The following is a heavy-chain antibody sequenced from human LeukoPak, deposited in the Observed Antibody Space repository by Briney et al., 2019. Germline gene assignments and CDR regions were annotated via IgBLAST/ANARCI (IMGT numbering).Heavy chain of an antibody. CDR2: TYSVGST. J-gene: IGHJ4*02. CDR1: GFSVSTSY. CDR3: ARDHPDTSTWYRNYFDY. Sequence: GVSLRLSCAVSGFSVSTSYMSWVRQAPGKGREWVSVTYSVGSTYYADSVKGRFTMSRDNSNNTLYLQMNSLRAGDTAVYYCARDHPDTSTWYRNYFDYWGQGTLVTVS. V-gene: IGHV3-53*01. D-gene: IGHD6-13*01.